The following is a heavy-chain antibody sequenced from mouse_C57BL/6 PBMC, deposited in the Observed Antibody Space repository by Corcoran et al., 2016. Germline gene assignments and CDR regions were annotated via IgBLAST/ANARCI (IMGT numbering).Heavy chain of an antibody. CDR2: ILPGSGST. CDR3: VKIDTYYGKLYAPMDY. D-gene: IGHD2-10*01. J-gene: IGHJ4*01. V-gene: IGHV1-9*01. Sequence: QVQLQQSGAELVKPGASVKLSCKATGYTFTGYWIEWVKQRPGHGLEWIGEILPGSGSTNYNEKFKGKATFTADTSSNTAYMQLSSLTTEESAIYYGVKIDTYYGKLYAPMDYWGQGTSVTVSS. CDR1: GYTFTGYW.